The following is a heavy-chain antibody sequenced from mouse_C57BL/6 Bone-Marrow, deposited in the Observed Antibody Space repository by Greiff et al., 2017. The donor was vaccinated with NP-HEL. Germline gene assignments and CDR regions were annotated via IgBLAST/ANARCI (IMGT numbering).Heavy chain of an antibody. CDR3: GRQRGLGRGFDY. V-gene: IGHV5-9*04. D-gene: IGHD3-3*01. CDR2: ISGGGGNT. Sequence: EVKLVESGGGLVKPGGSLTLSCAASGFTFSSYTMSWVRQTPEKRLEWVATISGGGGNTYYPDSVKGRFTISRDNSTNTLYLQMSSLRSEDTAVYYCGRQRGLGRGFDYWGQGTTLTVSS. CDR1: GFTFSSYT. J-gene: IGHJ2*01.